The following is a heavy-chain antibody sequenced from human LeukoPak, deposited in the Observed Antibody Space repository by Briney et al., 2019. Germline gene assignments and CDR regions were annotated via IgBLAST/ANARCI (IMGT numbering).Heavy chain of an antibody. D-gene: IGHD2-15*01. V-gene: IGHV3-30*04. CDR3: ARDKPLVVAAGYYFDY. Sequence: GGSLRLSCAASGFTFSSYAMHWVRQAPGKGLVWVAVISYDGSNKYYADSVKGRFTISRDNSKNTLYLQMNSLRAEDTAVYYCARDKPLVVAAGYYFDYWGQGTLVTVSS. CDR2: ISYDGSNK. CDR1: GFTFSSYA. J-gene: IGHJ4*02.